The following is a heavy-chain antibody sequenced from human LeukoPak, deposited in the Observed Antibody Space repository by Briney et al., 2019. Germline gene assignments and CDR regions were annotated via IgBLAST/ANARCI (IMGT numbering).Heavy chain of an antibody. D-gene: IGHD4-23*01. Sequence: GESLKISCKGSGYSFTSYWIGWVRQMPGKGLEWRGIIYPGDSDTRYSPSFQGQVTISADKSISTAYLQWSSLKASHTAMYYCARTLIYGGNPFDYWGQGTLVTVSS. CDR2: IYPGDSDT. J-gene: IGHJ4*02. CDR1: GYSFTSYW. CDR3: ARTLIYGGNPFDY. V-gene: IGHV5-51*01.